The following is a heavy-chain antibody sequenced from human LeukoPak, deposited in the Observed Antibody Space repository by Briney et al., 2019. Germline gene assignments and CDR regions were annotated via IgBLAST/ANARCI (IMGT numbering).Heavy chain of an antibody. D-gene: IGHD2-2*01. Sequence: SETLSLTCTVSGGSLSSSSYYWGWIRQPPGKGLEWIGSIYYSGSTYYNPSLKSRVTISVDTSKNQFSLKLSSVTAADTAVYYCARWDIVVVPAARGRGGFDYWGQGTLVTVSS. CDR1: GGSLSSSSYY. CDR3: ARWDIVVVPAARGRGGFDY. V-gene: IGHV4-39*01. J-gene: IGHJ4*02. CDR2: IYYSGST.